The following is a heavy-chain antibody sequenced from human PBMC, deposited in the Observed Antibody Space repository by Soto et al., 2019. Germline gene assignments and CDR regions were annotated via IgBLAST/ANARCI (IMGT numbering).Heavy chain of an antibody. CDR1: GGSISSSSYY. D-gene: IGHD6-6*01. Sequence: SETLSLTCTVSGGSISSSSYYWGWIRQPPWRGLEWIGSIYYSGSTYYNPSLKSRVTISVDTSKNQFSLKLSSVTAADTAVYYCARLRIGSSSDYYYYYGMDVWGQGXTVTVSS. V-gene: IGHV4-39*01. CDR3: ARLRIGSSSDYYYYYGMDV. CDR2: IYYSGST. J-gene: IGHJ6*02.